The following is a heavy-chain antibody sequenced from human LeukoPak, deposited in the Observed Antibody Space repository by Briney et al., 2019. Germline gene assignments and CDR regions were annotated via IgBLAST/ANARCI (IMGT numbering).Heavy chain of an antibody. D-gene: IGHD2-8*01. CDR2: INQDGNEI. Sequence: GGSLRLSCAASGFTFSDYYMSWIRQAPGKGLEWVAIINQDGNEIYYVHSAKGRFTVSRDNAKKSVYLQMTSLRVEDTAVYYCARDDLLRDRYDYVDYWGQGTLVTVSS. CDR3: ARDDLLRDRYDYVDY. J-gene: IGHJ4*02. CDR1: GFTFSDYY. V-gene: IGHV3-7*01.